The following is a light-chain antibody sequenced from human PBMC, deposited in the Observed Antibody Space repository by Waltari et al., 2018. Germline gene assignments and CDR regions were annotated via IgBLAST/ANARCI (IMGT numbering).Light chain of an antibody. CDR3: QQYGSSPGT. CDR1: QSVSSSY. V-gene: IGKV3-20*01. CDR2: GGS. Sequence: EIVLTQSPCTLPLSPGERATRSYRASQSVSSSYLAWYQQNPGQAPRLLIYGGSSRATGIPDRFSGSGSGTDFTLTISRLEPEDFAVYYCQQYGSSPGTFGQGTKLEIK. J-gene: IGKJ2*01.